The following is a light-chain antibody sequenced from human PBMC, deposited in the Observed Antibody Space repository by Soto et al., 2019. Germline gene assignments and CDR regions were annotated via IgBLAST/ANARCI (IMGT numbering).Light chain of an antibody. CDR2: SNN. CDR1: SSNIETNT. CDR3: AAWDDSLREYF. J-gene: IGLJ1*01. V-gene: IGLV1-44*01. Sequence: QSVLTQPPSASGTPGQTVTISCSGSSSNIETNTVNWYQHLPGTAPKLLIYSNNQRPSGVPDLFSVSKSGTSASLAISGHQSEDEADYYCAAWDDSLREYFFGTGTKLTVL.